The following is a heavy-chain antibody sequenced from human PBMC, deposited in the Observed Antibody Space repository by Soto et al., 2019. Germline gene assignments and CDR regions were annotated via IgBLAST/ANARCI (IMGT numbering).Heavy chain of an antibody. D-gene: IGHD4-17*01. Sequence: QVQLQQWGAGLLKPSETLSLNCAVYGGSFYWTWIRQPPGKGLEWLGEIRHSGSTNYNPSLKSRVSISLERSKSQVSLTVYSVTAADTAVYYCARGGGDYDYAVDVWGQGTTVTVSS. CDR1: GGSFY. CDR2: IRHSGST. J-gene: IGHJ6*02. V-gene: IGHV4-34*01. CDR3: ARGGGDYDYAVDV.